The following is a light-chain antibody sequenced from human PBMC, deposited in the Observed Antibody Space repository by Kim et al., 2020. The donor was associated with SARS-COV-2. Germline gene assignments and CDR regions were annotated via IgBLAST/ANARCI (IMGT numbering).Light chain of an antibody. CDR3: TSYAGSNNLDV. CDR1: SSDIGAYKY. CDR2: EVN. J-gene: IGLJ1*01. Sequence: QSVTISCTGTSSDIGAYKYVSWYQQHPGKAPKLMIYEVNRRPSGVTDRFSGSKSGNTASLTVSGLQAEDEADYYCTSYAGSNNLDVFGTGTKVTVL. V-gene: IGLV2-8*01.